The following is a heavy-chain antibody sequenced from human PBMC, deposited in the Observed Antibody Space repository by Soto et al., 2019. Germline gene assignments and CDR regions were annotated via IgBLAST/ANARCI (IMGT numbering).Heavy chain of an antibody. V-gene: IGHV3-7*04. D-gene: IGHD2-2*01. CDR1: GFSFSSYG. Sequence: GGSLRLSCAASGFSFSSYGMNWVRQAPGKGLEWVANIKEDGNEKFYVDSVKGRFTISRDNAKNSLYLQMNSLRGEDTAVYYCARLYCGSSSCYYFDYWGLGTLVTVSS. CDR2: IKEDGNEK. CDR3: ARLYCGSSSCYYFDY. J-gene: IGHJ4*02.